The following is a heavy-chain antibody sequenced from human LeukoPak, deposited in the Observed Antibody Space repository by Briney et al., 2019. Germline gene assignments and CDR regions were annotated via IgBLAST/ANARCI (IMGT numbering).Heavy chain of an antibody. V-gene: IGHV1-2*02. J-gene: IGHJ4*02. CDR1: GYTFTGYY. CDR2: INPNSGGT. CDR3: ARLTYQLLIDY. D-gene: IGHD2-2*01. Sequence: ASVKVSCKASGYTFTGYYIHWVRQAPGQGLEWMGWINPNSGGTNYARKFQGRVTMTRDTSISTAYMELSRLRSDDTAVYYCARLTYQLLIDYWGQGNLVTVSS.